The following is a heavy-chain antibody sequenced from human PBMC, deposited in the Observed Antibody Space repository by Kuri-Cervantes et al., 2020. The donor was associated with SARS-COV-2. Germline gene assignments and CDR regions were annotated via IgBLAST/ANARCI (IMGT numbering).Heavy chain of an antibody. CDR3: ARGLRVEWLPYDY. Sequence: GESLKISCAASGFTFSSYWMHWVRQAPGKGLEWVANIKQDGSEKYYVDSVKGRFTISRDNAKNSLYLQMNSLRAEDTAVYYCARGLRVEWLPYDYWGQGTLVTVS. D-gene: IGHD3-3*01. CDR1: GFTFSSYW. CDR2: IKQDGSEK. V-gene: IGHV3-7*03. J-gene: IGHJ4*02.